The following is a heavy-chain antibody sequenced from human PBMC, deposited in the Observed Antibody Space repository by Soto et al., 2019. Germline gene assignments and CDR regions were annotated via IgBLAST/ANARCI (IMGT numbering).Heavy chain of an antibody. J-gene: IGHJ6*02. CDR2: INPNSGGT. CDR1: GYTFTGYY. D-gene: IGHD6-13*01. V-gene: IGHV1-2*04. Sequence: QVQLLQSGAEVKKPGASVKVSCKASGYTFTGYYMHWVRQAPGQGLEWMGWINPNSGGTNYAQKFQGWVTMTRDTSISTAYMELSRLRSDDTAVYYCARDCYKYSSSWYLSGMDVWGQGTTVTVSS. CDR3: ARDCYKYSSSWYLSGMDV.